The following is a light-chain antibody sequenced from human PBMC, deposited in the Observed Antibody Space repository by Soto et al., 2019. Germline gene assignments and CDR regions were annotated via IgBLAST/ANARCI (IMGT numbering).Light chain of an antibody. Sequence: EIVMTQSPATLSVSPGERATLSCRASQSVSSNLAWYQQKPGQAPRLLIYGASTRATGIPARFSGSGSGTEFTLTISSLQSEDFATYYCQQYQSFSLTFGGGTRVEVK. J-gene: IGKJ4*01. CDR1: QSVSSN. CDR2: GAS. CDR3: QQYQSFSLT. V-gene: IGKV3-15*01.